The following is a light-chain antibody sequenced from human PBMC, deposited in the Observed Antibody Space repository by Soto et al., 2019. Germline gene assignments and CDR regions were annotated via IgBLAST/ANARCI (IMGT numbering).Light chain of an antibody. CDR2: GNS. Sequence: QSVLTQPPSVSGAPGQRVTISCTGSSSNIGAGYDVHWYQQFPGTAPKLLIYGNSDRPSGVPDRFSGSKSGTSASLAITGLQAEDEADYYCQSYDNSLSGWMFGGGTKLTVL. J-gene: IGLJ3*02. CDR3: QSYDNSLSGWM. CDR1: SSNIGAGYD. V-gene: IGLV1-40*01.